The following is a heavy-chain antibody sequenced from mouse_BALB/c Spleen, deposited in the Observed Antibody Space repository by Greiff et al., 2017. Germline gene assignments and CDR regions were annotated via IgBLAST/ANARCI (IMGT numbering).Heavy chain of an antibody. CDR1: GYTFTDYE. J-gene: IGHJ2*01. D-gene: IGHD1-1*01. Sequence: QVQLQQSGAELVRPGASVTLSCKASGYTFTDYEMHWVKQTPVHGLEWIGAIDPETGGTAYNQKFKGKATLTADKSSSTAYMELRSLTSEDSAVYYCTRSTTVVARNFDYWGQGTTLTVSS. CDR3: TRSTTVVARNFDY. CDR2: IDPETGGT. V-gene: IGHV1-15*01.